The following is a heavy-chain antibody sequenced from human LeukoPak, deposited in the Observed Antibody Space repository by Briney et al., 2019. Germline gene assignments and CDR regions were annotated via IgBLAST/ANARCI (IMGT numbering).Heavy chain of an antibody. CDR2: IKQDGSEK. Sequence: GGSLRLSCAASGFTFSSYWMSWVRQAPGKGLEWVANIKQDGSEKYYVDSVKGRFTISRDNAKNSLYLQMNSLRVEDTAVYYCAREEGSGWFYYYYGMDVWGQGTTVTVSS. D-gene: IGHD6-19*01. CDR3: AREEGSGWFYYYYGMDV. V-gene: IGHV3-7*01. J-gene: IGHJ6*02. CDR1: GFTFSSYW.